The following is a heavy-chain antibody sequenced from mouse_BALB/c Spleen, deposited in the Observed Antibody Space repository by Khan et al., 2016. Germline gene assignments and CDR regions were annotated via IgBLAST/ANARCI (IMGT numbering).Heavy chain of an antibody. CDR1: GYSITSGYS. CDR3: TRSHGYYAMDY. V-gene: IGHV3-1*02. J-gene: IGHJ4*01. CDR2: IHYSGGT. Sequence: EVKLLESGPDLVKPSQSLSLTCTVTGYSITSGYSWHWIRPFPGNKLEWMGYIHYSGGTKYIPSLKSRISITRDTSKNQFFLQLNYVTTEDTATYYCTRSHGYYAMDYWGQGTSVTVSS.